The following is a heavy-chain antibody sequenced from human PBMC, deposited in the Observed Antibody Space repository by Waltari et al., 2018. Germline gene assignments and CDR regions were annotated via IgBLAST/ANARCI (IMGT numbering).Heavy chain of an antibody. V-gene: IGHV1-69*08. CDR1: GGTFSSYT. CDR2: ISPILGIA. J-gene: IGHJ3*02. D-gene: IGHD4-17*01. Sequence: QVQLVQSGAEVKKPGSSVKVSCKASGGTFSSYTISWVRQAPGQGLEWMGRISPILGIANYAHKFQGRVTSTADKSTSTAYMELSSLRAEDTAVYYCAKDEPGDYGSVGAFDIWGQGTMVTVSS. CDR3: AKDEPGDYGSVGAFDI.